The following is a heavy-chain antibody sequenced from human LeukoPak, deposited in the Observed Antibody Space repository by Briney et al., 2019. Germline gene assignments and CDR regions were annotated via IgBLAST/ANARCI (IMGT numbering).Heavy chain of an antibody. Sequence: ASVKVSCKASGYTFTSYYMHWVRQAPGQGLEWMGIINPSGGSTSYAQKFQGRVTMTRDTSTSTVYMELSSLRSEDTAVYYCASPSGYSYGMNDAFDIWGQGTMVTVSS. CDR2: INPSGGST. D-gene: IGHD5-18*01. CDR1: GYTFTSYY. V-gene: IGHV1-46*03. CDR3: ASPSGYSYGMNDAFDI. J-gene: IGHJ3*02.